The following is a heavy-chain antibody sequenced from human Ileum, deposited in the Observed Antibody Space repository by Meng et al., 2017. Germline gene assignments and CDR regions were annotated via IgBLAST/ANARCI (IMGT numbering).Heavy chain of an antibody. J-gene: IGHJ4*02. CDR3: VRASYYFDY. Sequence: GESLKISCAASGFTFSSHSMYWVRQAPGKGLVWVSRINSDASSTTYADSVTSRFTISRDNAKNTLYLKMNRLRAEDTAVYYCVRASYYFDYWSQGTLVTVSS. CDR2: INSDASST. CDR1: GFTFSSHS. V-gene: IGHV3-74*01.